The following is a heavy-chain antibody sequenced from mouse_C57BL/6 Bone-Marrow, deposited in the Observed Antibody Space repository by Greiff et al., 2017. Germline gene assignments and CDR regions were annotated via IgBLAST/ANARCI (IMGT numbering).Heavy chain of an antibody. D-gene: IGHD2-4*01. CDR1: GYTFTTYW. Sequence: QVQLQQPGAELVKPGASVKLSCKASGYTFTTYWMHWVKQRPGQGLEWIGMIHPNSGSTNYNEKFKSKATLTVDKSSSPAYMQLSSLTSEDSAVYYCARSRDYVAYWGQGTLVTVSA. CDR3: ARSRDYVAY. J-gene: IGHJ3*01. CDR2: IHPNSGST. V-gene: IGHV1-64*01.